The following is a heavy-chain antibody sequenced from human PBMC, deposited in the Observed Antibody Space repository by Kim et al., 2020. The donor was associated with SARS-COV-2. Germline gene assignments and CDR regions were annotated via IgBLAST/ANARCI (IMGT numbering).Heavy chain of an antibody. CDR1: SGSISSDAHN. J-gene: IGHJ4*02. D-gene: IGHD5-12*01. CDR2: IHYSGST. CDR3: AGLAVVGWATNEY. V-gene: IGHV4-39*01. Sequence: SETLSLTCTVSSGSISSDAHNWAWIRQPPGKGPEWIGSIHYSGSTSYNPSLERRVTTSIDTSKNEFSLKLTSVTAADTAVYYCAGLAVVGWATNEYWGQGSLVTVSS.